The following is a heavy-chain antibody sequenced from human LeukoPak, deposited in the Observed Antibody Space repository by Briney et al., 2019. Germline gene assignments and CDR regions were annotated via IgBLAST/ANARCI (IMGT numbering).Heavy chain of an antibody. Sequence: GGSLRLSCAASGFTVSSYYMSWVRQAPGKGLEWVSVIYSGDNTYYADSVKGRFTISRDNSKSTLFLQMNSLRAEDMAVYYCARKAGSGNWFDPWGQGTLVTVSS. CDR2: IYSGDNT. J-gene: IGHJ5*02. CDR1: GFTVSSYY. D-gene: IGHD3-10*01. V-gene: IGHV3-66*01. CDR3: ARKAGSGNWFDP.